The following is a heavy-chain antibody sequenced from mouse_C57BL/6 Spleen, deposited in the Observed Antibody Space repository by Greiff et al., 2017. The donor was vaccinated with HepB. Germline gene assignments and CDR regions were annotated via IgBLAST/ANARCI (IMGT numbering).Heavy chain of an antibody. CDR2: IYPGDGDT. J-gene: IGHJ2*01. V-gene: IGHV1-82*01. CDR3: ASGVYYYLGGYYFDY. CDR1: GYAFRSSW. Sequence: VQLVESGPELVKPGASVKISCKASGYAFRSSWMNWVKQRPGKGLEWIGRIYPGDGDTNYNGKFKGKATLTAAKSSSPAYMQLSSLTSEDSAVYFCASGVYYYLGGYYFDYWGQGTTLTVSS. D-gene: IGHD1-1*01.